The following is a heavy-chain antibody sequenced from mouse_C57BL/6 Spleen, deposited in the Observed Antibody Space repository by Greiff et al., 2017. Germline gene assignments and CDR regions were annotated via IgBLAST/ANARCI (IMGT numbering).Heavy chain of an antibody. D-gene: IGHD1-2*01. Sequence: VKLQQSGPELVKPGASVKISCKASGYSFTGYYMNWVKQSPEKGLEWIGEINPSNGGTTYNQKFKAKATLTVDKSSSTAYMQLKILTSDDSAIYYYSRGYVTYFDYWGQGTTLTVSA. J-gene: IGHJ2*01. V-gene: IGHV1-42*01. CDR1: GYSFTGYY. CDR3: SRGYVTYFDY. CDR2: INPSNGGT.